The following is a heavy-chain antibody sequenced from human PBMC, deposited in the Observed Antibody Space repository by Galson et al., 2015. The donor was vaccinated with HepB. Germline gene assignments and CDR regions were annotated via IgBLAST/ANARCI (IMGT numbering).Heavy chain of an antibody. Sequence: SLRLSCAISEFTVSSNHMSWVRQVPGKGLEWVAIMYSGGDTSYADSVKGRFTISRDNSKNTLYLQMNSLGPEDTAVYYCARDQGDDYVNYYYYHGMDVWGQGTTVTVSS. CDR2: MYSGGDT. CDR1: EFTVSSNH. J-gene: IGHJ6*02. V-gene: IGHV3-66*02. D-gene: IGHD4-17*01. CDR3: ARDQGDDYVNYYYYHGMDV.